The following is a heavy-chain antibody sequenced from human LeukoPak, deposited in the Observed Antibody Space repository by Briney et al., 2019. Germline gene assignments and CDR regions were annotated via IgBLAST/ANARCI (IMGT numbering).Heavy chain of an antibody. V-gene: IGHV3-66*01. D-gene: IGHD3-9*01. J-gene: IGHJ6*03. CDR2: IYSGGST. Sequence: GGSLRLSCAASGFTVSSNYMSWVRQAPGKGLEWVSVIYSGGSTYYADSVKGRFTISRDNAKNSLYLQMNSLRAEDTAVYYCARGRADILTGSSLYYYYYMDVWGKGTTVTISS. CDR1: GFTVSSNY. CDR3: ARGRADILTGSSLYYYYYMDV.